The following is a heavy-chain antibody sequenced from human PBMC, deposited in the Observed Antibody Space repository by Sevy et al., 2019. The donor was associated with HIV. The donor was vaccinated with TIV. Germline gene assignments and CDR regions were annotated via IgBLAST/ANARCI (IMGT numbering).Heavy chain of an antibody. CDR2: IIPIFGTA. CDR1: GGTFSSYA. CDR3: AREEGSGSYFQVGYYYMDV. V-gene: IGHV1-69*13. Sequence: ASVKVSCKASGGTFSSYAISWVRQAPGQGLEWMGRIIPIFGTANYAQKFQGRVTITADESTSTAYMELSSLRSEDTAVYYCAREEGSGSYFQVGYYYMDVWGKGTTVTVSS. J-gene: IGHJ6*03. D-gene: IGHD3-10*01.